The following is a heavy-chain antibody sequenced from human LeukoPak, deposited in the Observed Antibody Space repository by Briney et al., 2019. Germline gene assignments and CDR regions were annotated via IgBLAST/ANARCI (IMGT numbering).Heavy chain of an antibody. CDR2: IHYSGST. V-gene: IGHV4-59*01. CDR3: ARARGWQQLPRRYYGMDV. D-gene: IGHD6-13*01. CDR1: GGSISSYY. J-gene: IGHJ6*02. Sequence: TSSETLSLTCTVSGGSISSYYWSWIRQPPGKGLEWIGYIHYSGSTNYNPSLKSRVTISVDTSKKQFSLKVSSVTAADTAVYYCARARGWQQLPRRYYGMDVWGQGTTVTVSS.